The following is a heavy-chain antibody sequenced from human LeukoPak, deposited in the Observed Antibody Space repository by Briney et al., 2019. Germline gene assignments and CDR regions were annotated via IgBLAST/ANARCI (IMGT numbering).Heavy chain of an antibody. Sequence: SVKVSCKASGGTFSSYAISWVRQAPGQGLEWMGGIIPIFGTANYAQKFQGRVTITADKSTSTAYMELSSLRSEDTAVYYCGSSSSSFRVGYYYYYMDVWGKGTTVTVSS. CDR3: GSSSSSFRVGYYYYYMDV. V-gene: IGHV1-69*06. J-gene: IGHJ6*03. CDR1: GGTFSSYA. CDR2: IIPIFGTA. D-gene: IGHD6-6*01.